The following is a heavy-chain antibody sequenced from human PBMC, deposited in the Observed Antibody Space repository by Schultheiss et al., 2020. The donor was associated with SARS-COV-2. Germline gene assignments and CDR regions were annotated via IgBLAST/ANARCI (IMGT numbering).Heavy chain of an antibody. CDR3: ARGFVPYYYYYMDV. CDR2: INHSGST. V-gene: IGHV4-39*07. CDR1: GGSISSTNYH. Sequence: SETLSLTCTVSGGSISSTNYHFGWIRQPPGKGLEWIGEINHSGSTNYNPSLKSRVTISVDTSKNQFSLKLSSVTAADTAVYYCARGFVPYYYYYMDVWGKGTTVTVSS. D-gene: IGHD6-6*01. J-gene: IGHJ6*03.